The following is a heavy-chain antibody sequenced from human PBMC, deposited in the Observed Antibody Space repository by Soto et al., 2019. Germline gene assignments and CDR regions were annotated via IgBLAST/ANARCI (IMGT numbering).Heavy chain of an antibody. D-gene: IGHD6-19*01. V-gene: IGHV4-34*01. CDR1: GVSFSGYY. J-gene: IGHJ6*02. CDR2: INHSGST. CDR3: ARGQYSSGWYPIRYYYYYGMDV. Sequence: SETLSLTCAVYGVSFSGYYWSWIRQPPGKGLEWIGEINHSGSTNYNPSLKSRVTISVDTSKNQFSLKLSSVTAADTAVYYCARGQYSSGWYPIRYYYYYGMDVWGQGTTVTVSS.